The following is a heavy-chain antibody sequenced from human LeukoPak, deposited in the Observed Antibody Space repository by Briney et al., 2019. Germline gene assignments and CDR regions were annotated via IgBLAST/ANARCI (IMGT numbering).Heavy chain of an antibody. Sequence: SETLSLTCTVSGGSISSYYWSWIRQPPGKGLEWIGYIYYSGSTNYNPSLKSRVTISVDTSKNQFSLKLSPVTAADTAVYYCARPRYRRKTNDAFDIWGQGTTVTVSS. CDR2: IYYSGST. CDR1: GGSISSYY. CDR3: ARPRYRRKTNDAFDI. D-gene: IGHD1-14*01. V-gene: IGHV4-59*08. J-gene: IGHJ3*02.